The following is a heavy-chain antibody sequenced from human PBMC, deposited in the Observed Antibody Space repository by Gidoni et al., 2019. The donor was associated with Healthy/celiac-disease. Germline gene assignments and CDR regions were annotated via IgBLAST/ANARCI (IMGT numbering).Heavy chain of an antibody. CDR3: ARLQYYYDSSGYYNVGWYFDL. CDR2: IYPGDSDT. Sequence: VQLVQSGAAVKKPGESLKISCTGSGYSFTSYWLVWVRQMPGKGLEWMVIIYPGDSDTRYSPSCQGQVTISADKSISTAYLQWSSLKASDTARYYCARLQYYYDSSGYYNVGWYFDLWGRGTLVTVSS. CDR1: GYSFTSYW. J-gene: IGHJ2*01. V-gene: IGHV5-51*01. D-gene: IGHD3-22*01.